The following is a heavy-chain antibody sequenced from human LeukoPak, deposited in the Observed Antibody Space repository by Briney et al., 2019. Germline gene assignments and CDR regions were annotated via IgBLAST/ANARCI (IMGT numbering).Heavy chain of an antibody. Sequence: SETLSLTCTVSGDSMTTHFWTWFRQPPGRGLEWIGYIYYSGSANYNPSLGSGATISDDTSKNQFSLSLTSVTAADTAVYYCARGVRGYDFPHWFDPWGQGTLVTVSS. D-gene: IGHD5-12*01. V-gene: IGHV4-59*11. CDR2: IYYSGSA. CDR1: GDSMTTHF. J-gene: IGHJ5*02. CDR3: ARGVRGYDFPHWFDP.